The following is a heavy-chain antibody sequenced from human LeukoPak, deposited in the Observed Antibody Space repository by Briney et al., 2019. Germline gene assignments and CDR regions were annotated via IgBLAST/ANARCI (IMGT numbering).Heavy chain of an antibody. CDR1: GGSISSVS. CDR2: IYYSGST. Sequence: SETLSLTCTVSGGSISSVSWSWIRQPPGKGRVCIGYIYYSGSTIYNPSLMGRVTISLDTSKNEFSLRLSSVTAADTAVYYCARRGAARPGGSYSMDVWGQGTTVTVS. D-gene: IGHD6-6*01. J-gene: IGHJ6*02. V-gene: IGHV4-59*01. CDR3: ARRGAARPGGSYSMDV.